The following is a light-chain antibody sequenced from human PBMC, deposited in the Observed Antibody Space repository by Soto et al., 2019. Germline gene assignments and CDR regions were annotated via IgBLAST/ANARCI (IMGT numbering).Light chain of an antibody. CDR2: EVS. Sequence: QSVLTQPASVSGSPGQSVTISCTGTSSDVGGYNYVSWYQQHPGKAPKLMIYEVSNRPSGVSNRFSGPKSGSTASLTISGLQAEDEADYYCSSYTSSSTLYVFGNGTKVTVL. CDR1: SSDVGGYNY. J-gene: IGLJ1*01. CDR3: SSYTSSSTLYV. V-gene: IGLV2-14*01.